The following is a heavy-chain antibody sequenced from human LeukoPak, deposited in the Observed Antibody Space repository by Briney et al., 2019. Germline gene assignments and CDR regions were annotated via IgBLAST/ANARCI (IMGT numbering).Heavy chain of an antibody. Sequence: GGSLRLSCAASGFTVSSNYVSWVRQAPGKGLEWVSVIYSDGSTYYADSVKGRFTISRDNSKNTLYLQMNSLRAEDTAVYYCVREGYSSGWFRNWGQGTLVIVSS. CDR1: GFTVSSNY. D-gene: IGHD6-19*01. J-gene: IGHJ4*02. CDR2: IYSDGST. CDR3: VREGYSSGWFRN. V-gene: IGHV3-53*01.